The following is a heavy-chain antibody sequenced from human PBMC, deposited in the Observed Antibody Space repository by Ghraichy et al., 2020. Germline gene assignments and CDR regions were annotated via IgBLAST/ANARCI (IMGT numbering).Heavy chain of an antibody. J-gene: IGHJ3*02. Sequence: GESLNISCVASGFTFSSYLMHWVRQAPGKGLVWVSRVYSDGSRIGYADSVKGRFTISRDNTKNTLYLQMNSLRAEDTAVYYCARDGLYVSVWYDAFDIWGQGTMVTVSS. V-gene: IGHV3-74*01. D-gene: IGHD6-19*01. CDR1: GFTFSSYL. CDR2: VYSDGSRI. CDR3: ARDGLYVSVWYDAFDI.